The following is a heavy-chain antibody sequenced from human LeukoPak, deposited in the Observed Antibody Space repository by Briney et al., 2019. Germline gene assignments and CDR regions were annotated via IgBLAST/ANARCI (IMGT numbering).Heavy chain of an antibody. CDR2: INHSGST. D-gene: IGHD3-3*01. CDR3: ASGFGVVINYYGMDV. Sequence: SETLSLTCAVYGGSFSGYYWSWIRQPPGKGLEWIGEINHSGSTNYNPSLKSRVTISVDTSKNQFSLKLSSVTAADTAVYYCASGFGVVINYYGMDVWGQGTTVTVSS. CDR1: GGSFSGYY. V-gene: IGHV4-34*01. J-gene: IGHJ6*02.